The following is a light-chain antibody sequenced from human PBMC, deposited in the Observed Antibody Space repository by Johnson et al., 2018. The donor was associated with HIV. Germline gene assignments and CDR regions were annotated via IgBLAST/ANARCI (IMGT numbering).Light chain of an antibody. CDR2: DTY. CDR1: SSNIGNNY. J-gene: IGLJ1*01. CDR3: GTWDSSLNAYV. Sequence: QSVLTQPPSVSAAPGQKVTISCSGSSSNIGNNYVSWYQQLPGTAPKLLIYDTYKRPSGIPDRFSASKSGTSATLGITGLQTGDEADYYCGTWDSSLNAYVCGTGTKVPVL. V-gene: IGLV1-51*01.